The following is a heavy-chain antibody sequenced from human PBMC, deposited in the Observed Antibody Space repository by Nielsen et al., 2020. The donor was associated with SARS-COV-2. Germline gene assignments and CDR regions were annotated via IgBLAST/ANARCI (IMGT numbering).Heavy chain of an antibody. CDR1: GFTFSSYA. CDR3: ASWGVVVAATTAFDI. J-gene: IGHJ3*02. D-gene: IGHD2-15*01. Sequence: GESLKISCAASGFTFSSYAMHWVRQAPGKGLEWVAVISYDGSNKYYADSVKGRFTISRDNSKNTLYLQMNSLRAEDTAVYYCASWGVVVAATTAFDIWGQLTMVTVSS. V-gene: IGHV3-30-3*01. CDR2: ISYDGSNK.